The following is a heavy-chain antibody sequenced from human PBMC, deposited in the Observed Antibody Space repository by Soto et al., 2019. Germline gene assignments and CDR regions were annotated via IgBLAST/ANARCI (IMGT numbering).Heavy chain of an antibody. J-gene: IGHJ1*01. V-gene: IGHV3-33*01. D-gene: IGHD4-17*01. Sequence: PGGSLRLSCAASGFTLSTYDMHWVRQAPGKGLEWVALIRYDGSNKYYADSVKGRFTISRDSSKNTLYLQMSSLRAEDTAVYYCARIGDGDYAEYFQHWGQGTLVTV. CDR3: ARIGDGDYAEYFQH. CDR1: GFTLSTYD. CDR2: IRYDGSNK.